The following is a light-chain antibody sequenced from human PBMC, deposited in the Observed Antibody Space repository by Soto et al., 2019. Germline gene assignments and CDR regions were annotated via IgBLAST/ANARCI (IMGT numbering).Light chain of an antibody. CDR2: AAS. Sequence: IPLTQSPASLAATVGDRVTITCRASQGITTYLAWYQQKPGKAPKLLIYAASALQSGVPSRFSVSGSGTDFTLTISSLHPEDFATYYCLQINSYPYTFGQGTKLEIK. V-gene: IGKV1-9*01. CDR1: QGITTY. CDR3: LQINSYPYT. J-gene: IGKJ2*01.